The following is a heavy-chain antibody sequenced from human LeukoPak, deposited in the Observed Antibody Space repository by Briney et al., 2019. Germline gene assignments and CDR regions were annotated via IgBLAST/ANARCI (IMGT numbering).Heavy chain of an antibody. J-gene: IGHJ4*02. D-gene: IGHD6-19*01. CDR1: GFTFSNFG. CDR3: AKALAQWLVTSALDY. CDR2: ISYDGSNT. V-gene: IGHV3-30*18. Sequence: GGSLRLSCAASGFTFSNFGMHWVRQAPGKGLEWVAVISYDGSNTYYADSVKGRAPISRDNSKNTLFLQMNSLRPEDTAVYYCAKALAQWLVTSALDYWGQGTLVTVSS.